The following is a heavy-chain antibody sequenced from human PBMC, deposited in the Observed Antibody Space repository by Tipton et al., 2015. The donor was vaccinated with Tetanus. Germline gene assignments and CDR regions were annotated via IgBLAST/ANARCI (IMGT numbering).Heavy chain of an antibody. CDR1: GYTFTSYG. J-gene: IGHJ6*02. CDR3: ASGRSIRHGLDV. CDR2: VNPKSGSA. Sequence: QSGPEVKKPGASVKVSCKASGYTFTSYGLNWGRKAAGRGFEWMGLVNPKSGSAAYAPRLQGRVTMTTNTSITTAFMEVASLTYEDTAVHYCASGRSIRHGLDVWGHGTSVTVSS. D-gene: IGHD2-2*01. V-gene: IGHV1-8*02.